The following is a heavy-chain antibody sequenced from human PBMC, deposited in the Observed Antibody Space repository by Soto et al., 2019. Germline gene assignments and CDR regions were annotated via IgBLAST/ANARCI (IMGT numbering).Heavy chain of an antibody. CDR2: IYHSGST. D-gene: IGHD3-22*01. Sequence: SETLSLTCAVSGGSISSGGYSWSWIRQPPGKGLEWIGYIYHSGSTYYNPSLKSRVTISVDRSKNQFSLKLSSVTAADTAVYYCARGRITMIAGDAFDIWGQGTMVTVS. J-gene: IGHJ3*02. CDR1: GGSISSGGYS. V-gene: IGHV4-30-2*01. CDR3: ARGRITMIAGDAFDI.